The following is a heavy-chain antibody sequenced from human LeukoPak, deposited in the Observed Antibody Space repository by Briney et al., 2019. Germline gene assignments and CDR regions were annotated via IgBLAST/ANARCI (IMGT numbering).Heavy chain of an antibody. CDR2: ISYDGNYK. Sequence: PGGSLRLSCAASGFTISTYGMHWVRQAPGKGLGWVAVISYDGNYKYYADSVKGRFTISRDNSKNTLYLQMNSLRAEDTAVYYCAKDRLIVGATSFDYWGQGTLVTVSS. J-gene: IGHJ4*02. CDR1: GFTISTYG. CDR3: AKDRLIVGATSFDY. V-gene: IGHV3-30*18. D-gene: IGHD1-26*01.